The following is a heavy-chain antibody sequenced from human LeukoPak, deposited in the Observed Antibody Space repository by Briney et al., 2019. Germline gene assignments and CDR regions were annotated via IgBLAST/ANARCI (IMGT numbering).Heavy chain of an antibody. Sequence: GGSLRLSCAASGFTFSNYAMNWVRQAPGKGLEFVSGISGSGGGTYYADSVKGRFTISRDNSKNTLYLQMSSLRTEDAAVFYCVQVGSNYYLNWGQGTLVIVSS. CDR1: GFTFSNYA. CDR3: VQVGSNYYLN. J-gene: IGHJ4*02. CDR2: ISGSGGGT. D-gene: IGHD4-11*01. V-gene: IGHV3-23*01.